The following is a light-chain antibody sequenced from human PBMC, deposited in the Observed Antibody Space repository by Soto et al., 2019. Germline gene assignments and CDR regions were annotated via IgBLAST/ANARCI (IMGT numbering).Light chain of an antibody. J-gene: IGLJ1*01. V-gene: IGLV1-40*01. CDR1: ISNIGTGYD. CDR3: QSYDTSLSGYV. CDR2: DNT. Sequence: QSLLTQAPYVSGARGQRFTISCTGSISNIGTGYDVHWYQQLPGTAPKLLIYDNTNRPSGVPDRFSGSKSGTSASLAITGLQAEDEADYHCQSYDTSLSGYVFGTGTKVTVL.